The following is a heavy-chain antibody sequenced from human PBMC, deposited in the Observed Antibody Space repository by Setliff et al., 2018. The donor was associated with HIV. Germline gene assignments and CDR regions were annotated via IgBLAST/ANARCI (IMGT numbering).Heavy chain of an antibody. Sequence: PSETLSLTCTVSGASIRSDYWSWIRQPPGKGLEWIGYSHHSGNTKYNPSLTGRVTISVDTSKIQFSLKLSSVTAADTAVYYCAREVGTQTMDVWGKGTTVTVSS. CDR3: AREVGTQTMDV. CDR2: SHHSGNT. CDR1: GASIRSDY. D-gene: IGHD2-15*01. J-gene: IGHJ6*03. V-gene: IGHV4-59*01.